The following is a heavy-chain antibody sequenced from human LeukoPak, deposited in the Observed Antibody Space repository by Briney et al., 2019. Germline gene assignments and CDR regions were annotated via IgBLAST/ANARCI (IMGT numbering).Heavy chain of an antibody. J-gene: IGHJ3*02. V-gene: IGHV1-69*05. CDR3: ASDKFRFRDDYGGNGAFDI. CDR2: IIPIFGTA. Sequence: ASVKVSCKASGGTFSSYAISWVRQAPGQGLEWMGGIIPIFGTANYAQKFQGRVTITTDESTSTAYMELSSLRSEDTAVYYCASDKFRFRDDYGGNGAFDIWGQGTMVTVSS. D-gene: IGHD4-23*01. CDR1: GGTFSSYA.